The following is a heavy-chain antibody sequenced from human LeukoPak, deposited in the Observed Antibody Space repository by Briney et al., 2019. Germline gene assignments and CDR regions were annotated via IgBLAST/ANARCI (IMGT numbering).Heavy chain of an antibody. Sequence: GGSLRLSCAASGFPFSTCAMYWVRQAPGKGLVWVARIHGDGDNISYADSVRGRFTISRDNAKDTLYLHMNSLRPGDTAMYYCARAQVGAPTDLWGQGTLVTVSS. J-gene: IGHJ5*02. D-gene: IGHD1-26*01. CDR2: IHGDGDNI. CDR1: GFPFSTCA. CDR3: ARAQVGAPTDL. V-gene: IGHV3-74*01.